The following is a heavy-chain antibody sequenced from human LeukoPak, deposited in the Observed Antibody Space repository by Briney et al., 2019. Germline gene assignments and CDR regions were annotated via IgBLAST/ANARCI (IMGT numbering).Heavy chain of an antibody. CDR3: ARPSYGDYDPYDY. CDR1: GYTFTGYY. Sequence: ASVKVPCKASGYTFTGYYMHWVRQAPGQGLEWMGWINPNSGGTNYAQKFQGRVTMTRDTSISTAYMELSRLRSDDTAVYYCARPSYGDYDPYDYWGQGTLVTVSS. D-gene: IGHD4-17*01. CDR2: INPNSGGT. J-gene: IGHJ4*02. V-gene: IGHV1-2*02.